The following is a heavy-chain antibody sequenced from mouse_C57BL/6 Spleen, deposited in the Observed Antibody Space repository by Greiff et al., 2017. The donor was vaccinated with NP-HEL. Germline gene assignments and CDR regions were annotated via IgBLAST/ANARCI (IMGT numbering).Heavy chain of an antibody. Sequence: VQLQQPGAELVKPGASVKLSCKASGYTFTSYWMQWVKQRPGQGLEWIGEIDPSDSYTNYNQKFKGKAPLTVDTSSSTAYMQLSSLTSEDSAVYYWARAPYYGSSYWYLDDWGTGTTVTVSS. CDR3: ARAPYYGSSYWYLDD. J-gene: IGHJ1*03. CDR2: IDPSDSYT. CDR1: GYTFTSYW. D-gene: IGHD1-1*01. V-gene: IGHV1-50*01.